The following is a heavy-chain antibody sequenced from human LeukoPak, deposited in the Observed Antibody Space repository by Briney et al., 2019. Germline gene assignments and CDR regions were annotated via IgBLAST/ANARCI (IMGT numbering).Heavy chain of an antibody. J-gene: IGHJ5*02. V-gene: IGHV1-69*05. Sequence: SVKVSCKASGGTFSSYAISWVRQAPGQGLEWMGGIIPIFGTANYAQKFQGRVTITTDESTSTAYMELSSLRSEDTAVYYCARDNYAGANWCDPWGQGTRVTVSS. CDR3: ARDNYAGANWCDP. CDR2: IIPIFGTA. CDR1: GGTFSSYA. D-gene: IGHD1-7*01.